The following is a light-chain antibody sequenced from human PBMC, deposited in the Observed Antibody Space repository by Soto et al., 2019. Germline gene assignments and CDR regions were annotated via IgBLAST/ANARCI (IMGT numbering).Light chain of an antibody. Sequence: QSALTQPHSVSGSPGQSVTISCTGTNTYVSWYQQVPGRAPQLLIYDVTKRASGVPPRFSGSNSGGTASLTISGLQAEDEADFYCCSYAGSYTHVVFGGGTKVTVL. V-gene: IGLV2-11*01. CDR2: DVT. CDR1: NTY. J-gene: IGLJ2*01. CDR3: CSYAGSYTHVV.